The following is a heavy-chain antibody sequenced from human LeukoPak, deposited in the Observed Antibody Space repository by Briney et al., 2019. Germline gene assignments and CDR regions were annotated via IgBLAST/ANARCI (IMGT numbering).Heavy chain of an antibody. CDR2: INSDGSST. CDR3: ARVRSGSSAGNYGMDV. CDR1: GFTFPNAW. Sequence: GGSLRLSCAASGFTFPNAWMNWVRQAPGKGLVWVSRINSDGSSTSYADSVKGRFTISRDNAKNTLYLQMNSLRAEDTAVYYCARVRSGSSAGNYGMDVWGQGTTVTVSS. V-gene: IGHV3-74*01. D-gene: IGHD1-26*01. J-gene: IGHJ6*02.